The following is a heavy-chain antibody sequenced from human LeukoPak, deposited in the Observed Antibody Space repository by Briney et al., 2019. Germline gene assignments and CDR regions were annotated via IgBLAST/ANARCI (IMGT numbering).Heavy chain of an antibody. Sequence: GGSLRLSCAASGFTFSSYGMHWVRQAPGKGLEWVAFIRYDGNNKYYADSVKGRFTISRDNSKNTLYLQMNSLRAEDTAVYYCAKDLEGSGSFNFDYWGQGTLVTVSS. CDR1: GFTFSSYG. CDR2: IRYDGNNK. D-gene: IGHD3-10*01. V-gene: IGHV3-30*02. CDR3: AKDLEGSGSFNFDY. J-gene: IGHJ4*02.